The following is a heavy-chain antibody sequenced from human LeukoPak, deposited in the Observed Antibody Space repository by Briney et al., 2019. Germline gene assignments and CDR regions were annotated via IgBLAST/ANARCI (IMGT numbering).Heavy chain of an antibody. J-gene: IGHJ4*02. Sequence: PGESLKISCKGSGYSFTSYWIGWVRQMPRKGLEWLGIINPGDSDTRYSPSFQGQVTITADKSISTANLQWSSLKASDTAMYYCARRIGSGWYDYWGQGTLVTVSS. CDR1: GYSFTSYW. CDR2: INPGDSDT. CDR3: ARRIGSGWYDY. V-gene: IGHV5-51*01. D-gene: IGHD6-19*01.